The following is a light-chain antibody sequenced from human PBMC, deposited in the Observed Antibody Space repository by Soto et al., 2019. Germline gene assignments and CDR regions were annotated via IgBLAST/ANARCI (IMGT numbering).Light chain of an antibody. CDR2: AAS. CDR3: QQSYSSPPT. V-gene: IGKV1-39*01. Sequence: DLQMTQSPASLSASVEDRVIITCRASQSISNHFNWYQQKPGTAPKLLIFAASSLQSGVPSRFSGSRSGPDCTLTSSSLQHEDFATYYCQQSYSSPPTFGQGTKVEIK. J-gene: IGKJ1*01. CDR1: QSISNH.